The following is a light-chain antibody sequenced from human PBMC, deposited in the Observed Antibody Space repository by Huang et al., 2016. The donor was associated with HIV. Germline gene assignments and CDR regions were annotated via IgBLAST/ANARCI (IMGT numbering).Light chain of an antibody. CDR2: GAS. CDR1: PSVSNND. CDR3: QQYGRAPLT. J-gene: IGKJ4*01. Sequence: EIVLTQSPGTLSLSPGERATLSCRASPSVSNNDVTWYRQKPGQAPGRLVYGASSRAPGTPDRFSGSGSGTDFTLTISRLEPEDFAVYYCQQYGRAPLTFGGGTRVEIK. V-gene: IGKV3-20*01.